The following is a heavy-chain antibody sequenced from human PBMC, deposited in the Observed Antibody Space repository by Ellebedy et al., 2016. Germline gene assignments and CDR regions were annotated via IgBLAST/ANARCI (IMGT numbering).Heavy chain of an antibody. Sequence: GGSLRLSCAASGFTFSSYWMSWVRQAPGKGLEWVANIKQDGSEKYYVDSVKGRFTISRDNAKNSLYLQMNSLRAEDTAVYYCAGRPLGYCSSTSCYDAFDIWGQGTMVTVSS. CDR1: GFTFSSYW. CDR3: AGRPLGYCSSTSCYDAFDI. J-gene: IGHJ3*02. D-gene: IGHD2-2*01. V-gene: IGHV3-7*01. CDR2: IKQDGSEK.